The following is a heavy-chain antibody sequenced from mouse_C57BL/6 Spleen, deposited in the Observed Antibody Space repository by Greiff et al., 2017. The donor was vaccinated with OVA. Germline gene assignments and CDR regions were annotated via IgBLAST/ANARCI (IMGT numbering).Heavy chain of an antibody. J-gene: IGHJ3*01. Sequence: DVHLVESGGGLVKPGGSLKLSCAASGFTFSDYGMHWVRQAPEKGLEWVAYISSGSSTIYYADTVKGRFTISRDNAKNTLFLQMTSLRSEDTAMYYCARAELTGPFAYWGQGTLVTVSA. CDR3: ARAELTGPFAY. CDR1: GFTFSDYG. CDR2: ISSGSSTI. V-gene: IGHV5-17*01. D-gene: IGHD4-1*01.